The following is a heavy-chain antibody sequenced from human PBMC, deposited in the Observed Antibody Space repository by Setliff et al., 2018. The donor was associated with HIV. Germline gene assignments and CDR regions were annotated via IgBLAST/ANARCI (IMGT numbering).Heavy chain of an antibody. D-gene: IGHD2-2*01. CDR1: EFTFGDYA. Sequence: GGSLRLSCTASEFTFGDYAMSWVRQAPGKGLEWVGFIRSKAYTGTTEYAASVKGRFTISRDDSKSIAYLQMNSLKTEDTAVYYCAKGGSQLPARFYFYMDVWGKGTTVTVSS. CDR2: IRSKAYTGTT. J-gene: IGHJ6*03. V-gene: IGHV3-49*04. CDR3: AKGGSQLPARFYFYMDV.